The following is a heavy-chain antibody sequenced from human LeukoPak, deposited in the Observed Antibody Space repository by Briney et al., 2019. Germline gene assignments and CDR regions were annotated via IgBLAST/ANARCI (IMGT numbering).Heavy chain of an antibody. D-gene: IGHD1-20*01. CDR3: ARGRGITGNARSWFDP. V-gene: IGHV4-34*01. Sequence: PSETLSLTCAVYGGSFSGYYWSWIRQPPGKGLEWIGEINHSGSTNYNPSLKSRVTISVDTSKNQFSLKLSSVTAADTAVYYCARGRGITGNARSWFDPWGQGTLVTVSS. CDR2: INHSGST. J-gene: IGHJ5*02. CDR1: GGSFSGYY.